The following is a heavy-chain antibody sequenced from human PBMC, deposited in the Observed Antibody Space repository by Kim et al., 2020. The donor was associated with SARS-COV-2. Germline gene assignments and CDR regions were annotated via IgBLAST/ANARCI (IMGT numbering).Heavy chain of an antibody. CDR3: AKSNRGVPAAIMGYYYYYGMDV. Sequence: GGSLRLSCAASGFTFSSYAMSWVRQAPGKGLEWVSAISGSGGSTYYADSVKGRFTISRDNSKNTLYLQMNSLRAEDTAVYYCAKSNRGVPAAIMGYYYYYGMDVWGQGTTVTVSS. CDR2: ISGSGGST. V-gene: IGHV3-23*01. J-gene: IGHJ6*02. D-gene: IGHD2-2*01. CDR1: GFTFSSYA.